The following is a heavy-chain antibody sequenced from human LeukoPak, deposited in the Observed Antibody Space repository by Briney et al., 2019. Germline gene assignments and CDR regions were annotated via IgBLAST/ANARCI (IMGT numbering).Heavy chain of an antibody. D-gene: IGHD3-9*01. CDR3: AKARNYDILTPFFDY. Sequence: GRSLRLSCAASGFTFDDYAMHWVRQAPGKGLEWVSGISWNSGSIGYADSVKGRFTISRDNANNSLYLQMNSLRAEDMALYYCAKARNYDILTPFFDYWGQGTLVTVSS. V-gene: IGHV3-9*03. J-gene: IGHJ4*02. CDR1: GFTFDDYA. CDR2: ISWNSGSI.